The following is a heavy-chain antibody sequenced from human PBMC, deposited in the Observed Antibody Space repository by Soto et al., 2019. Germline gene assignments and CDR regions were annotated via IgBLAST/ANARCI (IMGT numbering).Heavy chain of an antibody. J-gene: IGHJ4*02. D-gene: IGHD6-19*01. CDR2: IGTSGTPV. CDR1: GFTFKTYN. Sequence: EVQLEESGGALVQPGGSLRLSCAASGFTFKTYNMNWVRQAPGKGLEWVSYIGTSGTPVYYADSVKGRFTISRDNAKNSLFLQMHSLRDEDTALYFCARDPSPDSSGWYYFDYWGQGTRVTVSS. CDR3: ARDPSPDSSGWYYFDY. V-gene: IGHV3-48*02.